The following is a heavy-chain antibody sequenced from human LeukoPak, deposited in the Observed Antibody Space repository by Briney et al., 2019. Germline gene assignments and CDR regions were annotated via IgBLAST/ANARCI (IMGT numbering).Heavy chain of an antibody. CDR2: ISASGDNT. CDR3: ARGGWPFDF. V-gene: IGHV3-23*01. D-gene: IGHD3-10*01. CDR1: GFTFADHA. Sequence: GGSLRLSCAASGFTFADHATSWVRQAPGKGLEWVSAISASGDNTYYADSVKGRFTIARDDSKNTVYLEMKSLTAEDTAFYYCARGGWPFDFWGQGILVTVSS. J-gene: IGHJ4*02.